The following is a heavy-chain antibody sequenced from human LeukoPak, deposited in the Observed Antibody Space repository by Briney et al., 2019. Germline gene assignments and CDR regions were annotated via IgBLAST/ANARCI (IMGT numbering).Heavy chain of an antibody. CDR1: GFTFSSYW. CDR3: ASLYASKEFDY. CDR2: IKQDGSEK. Sequence: PGGSLRLSCAASGFTFSSYWMSWVRQAPGKGLEWVANIKQDGSEKYYVDSVKGLSTITRDNDNNSLYLQMNSRRAEDTAVYYCASLYASKEFDYWGQGTPVTVSS. J-gene: IGHJ4*02. D-gene: IGHD3-16*01. V-gene: IGHV3-7*01.